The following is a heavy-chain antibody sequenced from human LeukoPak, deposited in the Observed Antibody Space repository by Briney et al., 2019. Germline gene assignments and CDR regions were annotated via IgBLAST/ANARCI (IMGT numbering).Heavy chain of an antibody. CDR3: TTGIGAYCGGDCYSHYFDY. CDR2: IKSKTDGGTT. D-gene: IGHD2-21*02. V-gene: IGHV3-15*01. Sequence: GGSLRLSCAASGFTFSNAWMSWVRQAPGKGLEWVGRIKSKTDGGTTDYAAPVKGRFTISRDDSKNTLYLQMHSLKTEDTAVYYCTTGIGAYCGGDCYSHYFDYWGQGTLVTVSS. J-gene: IGHJ4*02. CDR1: GFTFSNAW.